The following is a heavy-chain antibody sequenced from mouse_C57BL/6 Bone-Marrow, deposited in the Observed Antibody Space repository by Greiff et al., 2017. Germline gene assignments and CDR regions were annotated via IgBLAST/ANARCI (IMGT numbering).Heavy chain of an antibody. CDR3: ARSSIQAWFAY. D-gene: IGHD2-10*02. Sequence: VQLKESGGGLVKPGGSLKLSCAASGFTFSSYAMSWVRQTPEKRLEWVATISDGGSYTYYPDNVKGRFTISRDNAKNNLYLQMSHLKSEDTAMYYCARSSIQAWFAYWGQGTLVTVSA. CDR1: GFTFSSYA. V-gene: IGHV5-4*01. J-gene: IGHJ3*01. CDR2: ISDGGSYT.